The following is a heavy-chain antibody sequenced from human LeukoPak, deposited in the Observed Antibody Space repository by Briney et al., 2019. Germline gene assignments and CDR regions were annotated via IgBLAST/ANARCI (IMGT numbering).Heavy chain of an antibody. CDR3: ARDGPDCSGGSCPHYYYYYYMDV. CDR2: ISGSGGST. J-gene: IGHJ6*03. CDR1: GFTFSSYG. Sequence: GGSLRLSCAASGFTFSSYGMSWVRQAPGKGLEWVSAISGSGGSTFYADSVKGRFTISRDSSKNTLYLQMNSLRAEDTAVYYCARDGPDCSGGSCPHYYYYYYMDVWGKGTTVTVSS. D-gene: IGHD2-15*01. V-gene: IGHV3-23*01.